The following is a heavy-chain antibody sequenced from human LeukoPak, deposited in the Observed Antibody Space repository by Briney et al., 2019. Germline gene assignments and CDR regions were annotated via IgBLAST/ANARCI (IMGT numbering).Heavy chain of an antibody. V-gene: IGHV1-69*04. CDR2: IIPILGIA. CDR3: ARDHGLYSGYDSGDFDY. CDR1: GGTFSSYA. Sequence: GASVKVSCKASGGTFSSYANSWVRQAPGQGLEWMGRIIPILGIANYAQKFQGRVTITADKSTSTAYMELSSLRSEDTAVYYCARDHGLYSGYDSGDFDYWGQGTLVTVSS. J-gene: IGHJ4*02. D-gene: IGHD5-12*01.